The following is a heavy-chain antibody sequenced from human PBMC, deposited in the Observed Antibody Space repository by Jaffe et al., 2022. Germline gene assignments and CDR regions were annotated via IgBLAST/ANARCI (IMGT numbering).Heavy chain of an antibody. CDR3: AKDVRSRYSSGWYGRFDP. V-gene: IGHV3-23*01. CDR1: GFTFSSYA. CDR2: ISGSGGST. J-gene: IGHJ5*02. D-gene: IGHD6-19*01. Sequence: EVQLLESGGGLVQPGGSLRLSCAASGFTFSSYAMSWVRQAPGKGLEWVSAISGSGGSTYYADSVKGRFTISRDNSKNTLYLQMNSLRAEDTAVYYCAKDVRSRYSSGWYGRFDPWGQGTLVTVSS.